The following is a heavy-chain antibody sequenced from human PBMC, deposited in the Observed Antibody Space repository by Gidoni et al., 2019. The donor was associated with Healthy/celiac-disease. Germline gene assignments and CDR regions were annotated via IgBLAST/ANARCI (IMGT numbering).Heavy chain of an antibody. Sequence: EVQLVASGGGLVKPGRSLRLSCTASGFTFGDYAMIWFRQAPGKGLEWVGFSRSKAYGGTTEYAASVKGRFTISRDDSKSIAYLQMNSLKTEDTAVYYGTRDNAFMTTVTPSYYYYGMDVWGQGTTVTVSS. V-gene: IGHV3-49*05. D-gene: IGHD4-17*01. CDR2: SRSKAYGGTT. CDR1: GFTFGDYA. CDR3: TRDNAFMTTVTPSYYYYGMDV. J-gene: IGHJ6*02.